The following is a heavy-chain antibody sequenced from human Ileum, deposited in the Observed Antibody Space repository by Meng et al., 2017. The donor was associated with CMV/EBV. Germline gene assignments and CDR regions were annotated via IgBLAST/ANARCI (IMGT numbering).Heavy chain of an antibody. CDR1: GFTFSNYA. D-gene: IGHD1-26*01. CDR2: IWYDGSNK. J-gene: IGHJ4*02. Sequence: GGSLRLSCAGSGFTFSNYAMHWVRQAPGKGLEWVAVIWYDGSNKYYADSVKGRFTISRDNSKNTLYLQMNGLRAEDTAVYYCAGEASVVYSGSTHFGYWGQGTLVTVSS. CDR3: AGEASVVYSGSTHFGY. V-gene: IGHV3-30*04.